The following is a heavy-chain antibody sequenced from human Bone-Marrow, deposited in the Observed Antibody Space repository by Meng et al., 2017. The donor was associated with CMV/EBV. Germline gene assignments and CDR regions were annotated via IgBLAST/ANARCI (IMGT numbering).Heavy chain of an antibody. CDR3: ARSGIYVISGHNEI. CDR1: GFTFSSYW. J-gene: IGHJ3*02. V-gene: IGHV3-74*01. D-gene: IGHD3/OR15-3a*01. CDR2: INSDGSST. Sequence: GESLKISCAASGFTFSSYWMHWVRQAPGKGLVWVSRINSDGSSTSYADSVKGRFTISRDNAKNSLYLQMNSLRAEDTAVYYCARSGIYVISGHNEIWGQGAMVTVSS.